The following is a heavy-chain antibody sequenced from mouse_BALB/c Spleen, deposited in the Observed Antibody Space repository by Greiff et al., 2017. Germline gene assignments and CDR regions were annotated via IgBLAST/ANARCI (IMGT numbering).Heavy chain of an antibody. J-gene: IGHJ3*01. D-gene: IGHD2-4*01. CDR1: GYSITSGYY. CDR3: AVYYDYETWFAY. V-gene: IGHV3-6*02. CDR2: ISYDGSN. Sequence: DVQLQESGPGLVKPSQSLSLTCSVTGYSITSGYYWNWIRQFPGNKLEWMGYISYDGSNNYNPSLKNRISITRDTSKNQFFLKLNSVTTEDTATYYCAVYYDYETWFAYWGQGTLVTVSA.